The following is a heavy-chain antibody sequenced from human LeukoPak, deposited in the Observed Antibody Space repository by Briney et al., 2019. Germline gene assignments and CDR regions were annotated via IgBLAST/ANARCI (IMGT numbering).Heavy chain of an antibody. D-gene: IGHD1-26*01. CDR2: VNPSGGST. CDR3: ARRHKHYYQIDY. Sequence: GASVKVSCEASGYTFTSYYLHWVRQAPGQGLEWMGMVNPSGGSTSYAQKFQGRVSMTRDTSTTTVYMELSSLRSDDRAVYYCARRHKHYYQIDYWGQGTLVTVSS. V-gene: IGHV1-46*01. J-gene: IGHJ4*02. CDR1: GYTFTSYY.